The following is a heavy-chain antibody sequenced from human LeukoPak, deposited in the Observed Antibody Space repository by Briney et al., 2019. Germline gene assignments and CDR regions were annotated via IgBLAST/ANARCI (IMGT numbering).Heavy chain of an antibody. Sequence: GGSLRLSCAASGFTFSSYAVHWVRQAPGKGLEWVAVISYDGSNKYYADSVKGRFTISRDNSKNTLYLQMNSLRAEDTAVYYCARERFDYYDSSGYYYPYYFDYWGQGTLVTVSS. CDR2: ISYDGSNK. D-gene: IGHD3-22*01. CDR3: ARERFDYYDSSGYYYPYYFDY. V-gene: IGHV3-30*04. CDR1: GFTFSSYA. J-gene: IGHJ4*02.